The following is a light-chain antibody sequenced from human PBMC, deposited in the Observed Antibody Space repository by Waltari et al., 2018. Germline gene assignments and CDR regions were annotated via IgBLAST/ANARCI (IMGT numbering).Light chain of an antibody. CDR1: PSVGRH. Sequence: ETVLAQSPATLSLSPGERATLACRASPSVGRHLAWNQQKFGQAPRLLIYAASIRATGIPARFSGSGSGTDFTLTISSLEPEDFAVYYCQQRSNWPPTWTFGQGTKVEIK. CDR3: QQRSNWPPTWT. CDR2: AAS. J-gene: IGKJ1*01. V-gene: IGKV3-11*01.